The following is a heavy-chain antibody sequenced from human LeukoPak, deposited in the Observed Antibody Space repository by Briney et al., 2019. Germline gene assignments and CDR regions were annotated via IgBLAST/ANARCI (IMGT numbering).Heavy chain of an antibody. J-gene: IGHJ4*02. CDR2: IGVDGVTT. Sequence: GGSLRLSCAASGFTFSSFGMSWVRQAPGKGLEWVSVIGVDGVTTVCADSVKGRFTISRDNSKDTLYLQMNSLRAEDTAVYYCAKAAGVISRFFDSWGQGTLVTVPS. D-gene: IGHD3-10*01. CDR3: AKAAGVISRFFDS. V-gene: IGHV3-23*01. CDR1: GFTFSSFG.